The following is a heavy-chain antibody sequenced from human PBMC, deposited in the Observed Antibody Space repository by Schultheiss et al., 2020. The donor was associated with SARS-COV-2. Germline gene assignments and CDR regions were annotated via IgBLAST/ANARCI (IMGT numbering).Heavy chain of an antibody. CDR2: IYHSGST. CDR3: AREKTSRDWYFDL. CDR1: GGSISSGGYS. J-gene: IGHJ2*01. Sequence: SQTLSLTCAVSGGSISSGGYSWSWIRQPPGKGLEWIGYIYHSGSTYYNPSLKSRVTISVDRSKNQFSLKLSSVTAADTAVYYCAREKTSRDWYFDLWGRGTLVTVSS. V-gene: IGHV4-30-2*01.